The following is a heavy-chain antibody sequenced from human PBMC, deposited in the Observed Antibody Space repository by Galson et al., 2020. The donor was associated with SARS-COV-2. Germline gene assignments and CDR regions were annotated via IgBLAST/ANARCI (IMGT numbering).Heavy chain of an antibody. Sequence: GESLKISCAASGFTFSSFGMHWVRQTPGKGPEWVALLWYDGSEKYYADSVKGRFTIPRDNSKNTLYLQMNSLRAEDTAMYYCARNPYHFDSSAYPDYWGQGTLVTVSS. CDR2: LWYDGSEK. D-gene: IGHD3-22*01. J-gene: IGHJ4*02. CDR1: GFTFSSFG. V-gene: IGHV3-33*01. CDR3: ARNPYHFDSSAYPDY.